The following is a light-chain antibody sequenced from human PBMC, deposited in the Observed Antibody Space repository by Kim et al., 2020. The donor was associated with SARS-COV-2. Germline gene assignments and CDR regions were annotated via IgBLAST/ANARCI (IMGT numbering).Light chain of an antibody. CDR1: QIISSW. J-gene: IGKJ1*01. CDR3: QQYKSYPWT. CDR2: KAS. Sequence: ASVGDRVTITCRASQIISSWLAWYQQKPGKAPKVLIYKASSLESGVPSRFSGSGSGTEFTLTISSLQPDDFTTYYCQQYKSYPWTFGQGTKVEIK. V-gene: IGKV1-5*03.